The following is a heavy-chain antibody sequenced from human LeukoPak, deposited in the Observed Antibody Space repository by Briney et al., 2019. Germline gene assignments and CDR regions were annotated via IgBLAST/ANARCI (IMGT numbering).Heavy chain of an antibody. CDR1: GFTFSSYA. Sequence: PGGSLRLSCAASGFTFSSYAMTWVRQAPGKGLEWVAFIRYDGSNKYYADSVKGRFTISRDNSKNTLYLQMNSLRAEVTAVYYCAITSLPIVVVPAATGGAFDIWGQGTMVTVSS. D-gene: IGHD2-2*01. CDR3: AITSLPIVVVPAATGGAFDI. V-gene: IGHV3-30*02. J-gene: IGHJ3*02. CDR2: IRYDGSNK.